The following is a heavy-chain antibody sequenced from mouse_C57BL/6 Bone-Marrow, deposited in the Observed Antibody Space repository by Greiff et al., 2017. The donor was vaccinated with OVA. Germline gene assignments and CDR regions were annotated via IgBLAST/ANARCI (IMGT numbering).Heavy chain of an antibody. J-gene: IGHJ2*01. Sequence: VQLQQSGGGLVKPGGSLKLSCAASGFTFSDYGMHWVRQAPEKGLEWVAYISSGSSTIYYADTVKGRFTISRDNAKNTLFLQMTSLRSEDTAMYYCAGVPSGRYYFDYWGQGTTLTVSS. CDR1: GFTFSDYG. CDR2: ISSGSSTI. CDR3: AGVPSGRYYFDY. D-gene: IGHD6-1*01. V-gene: IGHV5-17*01.